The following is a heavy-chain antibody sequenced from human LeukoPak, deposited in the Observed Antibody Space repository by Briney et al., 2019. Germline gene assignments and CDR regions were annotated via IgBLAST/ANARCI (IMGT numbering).Heavy chain of an antibody. V-gene: IGHV1-69-2*01. J-gene: IGHJ4*02. CDR3: ATPGGSYGYTMIDY. CDR1: GYTFTDYY. D-gene: IGHD5-12*01. Sequence: GATVKISCKASGYTFTDYYMHWVQQAPGKGLEWMGRVDPDDGETIYAEKFQGRVTITADTSTDTAYMELSSLRSEDTAVYYCATPGGSYGYTMIDYWGQGTLVTVSS. CDR2: VDPDDGET.